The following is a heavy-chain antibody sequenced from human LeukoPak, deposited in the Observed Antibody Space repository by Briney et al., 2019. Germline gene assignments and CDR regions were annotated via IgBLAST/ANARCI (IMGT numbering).Heavy chain of an antibody. J-gene: IGHJ3*02. Sequence: PSETLSLTCAVYGGSFSGYYWSWIRQPPGKGLGWIGEINHSGSTNYNPSLKSRVTISVDTSKNQFSLKLSSVTAADTAVYYCARVGRGYYGSGKNAFDIWGQGTMVTVSS. CDR1: GGSFSGYY. CDR3: ARVGRGYYGSGKNAFDI. D-gene: IGHD3-10*01. CDR2: INHSGST. V-gene: IGHV4-34*01.